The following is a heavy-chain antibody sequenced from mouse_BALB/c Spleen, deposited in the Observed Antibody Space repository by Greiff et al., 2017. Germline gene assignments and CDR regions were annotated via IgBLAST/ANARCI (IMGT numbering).Heavy chain of an antibody. J-gene: IGHJ3*01. CDR3: ARGHYGSSSAY. CDR1: GFTFSSYA. CDR2: ISSGGST. Sequence: EVMLVESGGGLVKPGGSLKLSCAASGFTFSSYAMSWVRQTPEKRLECVASISSGGSTYYPDSVKGRFTISRDNARNILYLQMSSLRSEDTAMYYCARGHYGSSSAYWGQGTLVTVSA. D-gene: IGHD1-1*01. V-gene: IGHV5-6-5*01.